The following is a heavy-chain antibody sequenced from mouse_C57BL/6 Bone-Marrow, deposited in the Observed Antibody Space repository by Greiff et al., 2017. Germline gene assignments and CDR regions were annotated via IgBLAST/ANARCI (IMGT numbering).Heavy chain of an antibody. CDR2: SRNKANDYTT. V-gene: IGHV7-1*01. Sequence: DVKLVESGGGLVQSGRSLRLSCATSGFTFSDFYMEWVRQAPGKGLEWIAASRNKANDYTTEYSASVKGRFIVSRDTSQSILYLQMNALRAEDTAIYYCARDEFAYWGQGTLVTVSA. CDR1: GFTFSDFY. CDR3: ARDEFAY. J-gene: IGHJ3*01.